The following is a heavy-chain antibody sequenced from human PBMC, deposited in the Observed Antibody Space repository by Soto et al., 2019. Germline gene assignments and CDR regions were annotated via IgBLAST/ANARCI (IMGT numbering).Heavy chain of an antibody. V-gene: IGHV4-30-2*01. CDR1: GGSGISRVFS. CDR2: ISHGGSP. J-gene: IGHJ6*02. CDR3: ARGHYYYAMDV. Sequence: TLSLTCAVFGGSGISRVFSWNLVRQPPGQGLEWIGYISHGGSPHYTPSLRSRVSISVDRSTNVISLNLTSMTPADTAVYFCARGHYYYAMDVWGQGTTVTVSS.